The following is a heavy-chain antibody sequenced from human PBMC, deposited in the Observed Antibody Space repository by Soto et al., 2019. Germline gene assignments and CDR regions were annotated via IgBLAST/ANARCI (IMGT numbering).Heavy chain of an antibody. CDR2: IIPILGIA. CDR1: GGTFSSYT. J-gene: IGHJ4*02. D-gene: IGHD3-10*01. Sequence: QVQLVQSGAEGKKPGSSVKVSCKASGGTFSSYTISWVRQAPGQGLEWMGRIIPILGIANYAQKFQGRVTITADKSTSTAYMELSSLRSEDTAVYYCASVIGFGELFPFDYWGQGTLVTVSS. CDR3: ASVIGFGELFPFDY. V-gene: IGHV1-69*02.